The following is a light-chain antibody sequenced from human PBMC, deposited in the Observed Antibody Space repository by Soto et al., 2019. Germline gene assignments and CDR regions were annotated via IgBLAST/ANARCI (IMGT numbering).Light chain of an antibody. CDR2: GAS. CDR1: QSVSSSY. V-gene: IGKV3-20*01. CDR3: PQHCRSPGT. J-gene: IGKJ1*01. Sequence: EIVLTQSPGTLSLSPGERATLSCRASQSVSSSYLAWYQQKPGQAPRLLIYGASSRATGIPHRFSGSGSGTRFTLTVCSPDPEDLTLYYSPQHCRSPGTFGQGTKVEIK.